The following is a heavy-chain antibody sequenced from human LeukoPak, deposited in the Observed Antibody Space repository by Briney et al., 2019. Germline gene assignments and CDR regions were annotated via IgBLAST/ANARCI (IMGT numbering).Heavy chain of an antibody. CDR1: GYTFTSNY. CDR2: INPSGGST. Sequence: ASVKVSCKAFGYTFTSNYMHWVRQAPGQGLEWMGIINPSGGSTSYAQKFQGRVTMTRDMSTSTVYMELSSLRSEDTAVYYCARGPANYYYYYYMDVWGKGTTVTVSS. CDR3: ARGPANYYYYYYMDV. V-gene: IGHV1-46*01. J-gene: IGHJ6*03. D-gene: IGHD6-25*01.